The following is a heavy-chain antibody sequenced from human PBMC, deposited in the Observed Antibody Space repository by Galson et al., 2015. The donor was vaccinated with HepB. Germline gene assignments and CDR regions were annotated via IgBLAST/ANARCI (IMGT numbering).Heavy chain of an antibody. J-gene: IGHJ6*03. Sequence: SLRLSCAAAGFTFSDYYMSWIRQAPGKGLEWVPYISSSGGSRYADSAKGRFTISRDNARNSLYLQMSSLKAADTAVYYCARAACGGDCYGDYMDVWGNGTSVTVSS. V-gene: IGHV3-11*01. D-gene: IGHD2-21*01. CDR2: ISSSGGSR. CDR1: GFTFSDYY. CDR3: ARAACGGDCYGDYMDV.